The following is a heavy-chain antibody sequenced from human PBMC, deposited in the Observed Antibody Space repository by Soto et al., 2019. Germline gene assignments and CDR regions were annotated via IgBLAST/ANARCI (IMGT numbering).Heavy chain of an antibody. V-gene: IGHV3-30*18. J-gene: IGHJ4*02. CDR2: ISYDGSNK. CDR1: GFTFSSYG. CDR3: AKDQLHLSIAVRPVDFDY. Sequence: GGSLRLSCAASGFTFSSYGMHWVRQAPGKGLEWVAVISYDGSNKYYADSVKGRFTISRDNYKNTLYLQMNSLRAEDTAVYYCAKDQLHLSIAVRPVDFDYWGQGTLVTVSS. D-gene: IGHD6-6*01.